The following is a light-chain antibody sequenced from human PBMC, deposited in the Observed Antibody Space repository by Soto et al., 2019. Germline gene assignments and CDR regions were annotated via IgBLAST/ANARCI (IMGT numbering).Light chain of an antibody. CDR1: QDISNY. V-gene: IGKV1-33*01. CDR2: DAS. Sequence: DVQMTQSPSSLSASVGDRVTITCPARQDISNYLNWYQQKPGKAPKLLIYDASNLETGVPSRFSGSGSGIDVTFTICSLKPEDIATYYCQEYDNLPYTFGQGTKLEI. J-gene: IGKJ2*01. CDR3: QEYDNLPYT.